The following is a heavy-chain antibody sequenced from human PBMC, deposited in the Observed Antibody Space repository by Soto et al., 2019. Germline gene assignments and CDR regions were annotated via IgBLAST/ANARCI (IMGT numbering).Heavy chain of an antibody. J-gene: IGHJ4*02. V-gene: IGHV3-33*06. Sequence: GGPLRLSCEASGFIFSSHGMHWVRQAPGKGLEWVAVIWYDGSSKFYADSVKGRFTISRDNSKNTLYLQMNSLRADDTAVYYCAKVLPDYYDSSGYPAEWGQGTLVTVSS. CDR1: GFIFSSHG. CDR2: IWYDGSSK. D-gene: IGHD3-22*01. CDR3: AKVLPDYYDSSGYPAE.